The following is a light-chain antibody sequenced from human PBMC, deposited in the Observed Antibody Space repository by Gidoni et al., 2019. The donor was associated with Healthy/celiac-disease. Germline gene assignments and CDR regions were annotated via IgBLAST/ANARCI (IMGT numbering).Light chain of an antibody. Sequence: EMVLTQPPATLSLSPGERATLPCRASQSVSSYLAWYQQKPGQAPRLLIYDASNRATGIPARFSGSWSGTDFTLTISSLEPEDFAVYYCQQRSNWPTFGGGTKVEIK. J-gene: IGKJ4*01. CDR1: QSVSSY. CDR3: QQRSNWPT. CDR2: DAS. V-gene: IGKV3-11*01.